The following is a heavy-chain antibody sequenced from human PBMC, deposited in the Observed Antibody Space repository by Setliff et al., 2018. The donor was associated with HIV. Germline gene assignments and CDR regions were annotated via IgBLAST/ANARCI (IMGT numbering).Heavy chain of an antibody. Sequence: ASVKVSCKVSGYTLTELSIHWVRQVPGEGLEWMGGFDPEDDETVYAEKFQGRVTMTEDTSTDTAYMALSSLRSEDTAMYYCATSGFYDILTGPTPGVFDIWGQGTTVTVSS. CDR1: GYTLTELS. D-gene: IGHD3-9*01. V-gene: IGHV1-24*01. CDR3: ATSGFYDILTGPTPGVFDI. J-gene: IGHJ3*02. CDR2: FDPEDDET.